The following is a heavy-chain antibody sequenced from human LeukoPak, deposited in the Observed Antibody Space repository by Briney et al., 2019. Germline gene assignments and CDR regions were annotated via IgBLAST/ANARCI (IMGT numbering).Heavy chain of an antibody. Sequence: GASVKVSCKASGYTFTSFDINWVRQATGQGLEWMGWMNPNSGHTGYAQKFQGRVTMTRNTSISTAYMELSSLRSEDTAVYYCARATVTTKNGYFDLWGRGTLVTVSS. CDR1: GYTFTSFD. D-gene: IGHD4-17*01. CDR2: MNPNSGHT. J-gene: IGHJ2*01. CDR3: ARATVTTKNGYFDL. V-gene: IGHV1-8*01.